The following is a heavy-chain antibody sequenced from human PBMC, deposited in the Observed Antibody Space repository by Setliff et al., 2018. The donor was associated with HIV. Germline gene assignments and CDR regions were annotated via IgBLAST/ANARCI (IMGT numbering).Heavy chain of an antibody. Sequence: ETLSLTCTVSGGSISSSSYYWGWIRQAPGKGLVWVSRINSDGSSTGHADSVKGRFTISRDNAKNTVYLQMNSLRAEDTAVYYCARSKGGSNWPFDYWGQGTLVTVSS. CDR1: GGSISSSSYY. CDR3: ARSKGGSNWPFDY. CDR2: INSDGSST. V-gene: IGHV3-74*01. J-gene: IGHJ4*02. D-gene: IGHD6-13*01.